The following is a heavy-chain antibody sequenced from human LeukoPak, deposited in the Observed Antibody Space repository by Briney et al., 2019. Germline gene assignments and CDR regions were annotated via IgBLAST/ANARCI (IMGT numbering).Heavy chain of an antibody. CDR2: IYYSGST. V-gene: IGHV4-39*01. J-gene: IGHJ2*01. CDR3: ARPNVDYYDSSGYYVDWYFDP. D-gene: IGHD3-22*01. Sequence: PSETLSLTCTVSGGSISSSSYYWGWIRQPPGKGLEWIGSIYYSGSTYYNPSLKSRVTISVDTSKNQFSLKLSSVTAADTAVYYCARPNVDYYDSSGYYVDWYFDPWGRGTLVAVSS. CDR1: GGSISSSSYY.